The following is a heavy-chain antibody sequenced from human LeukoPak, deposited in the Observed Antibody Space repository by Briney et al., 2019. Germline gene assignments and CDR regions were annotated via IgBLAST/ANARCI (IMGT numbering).Heavy chain of an antibody. CDR2: INHSGSS. CDR3: APRGDIEHSYVYGKWFDH. D-gene: IGHD5-18*01. V-gene: IGHV4-34*01. J-gene: IGHJ5*02. Sequence: SETLSLTCAVYGGSFSGYYWNWIRQPPGKGLEWIGEINHSGSSNYNSSLRSRVTISVDTSYKQFSLRLSSVTAADTAVYYCAPRGDIEHSYVYGKWFDHWGQGTRVTVSS. CDR1: GGSFSGYY.